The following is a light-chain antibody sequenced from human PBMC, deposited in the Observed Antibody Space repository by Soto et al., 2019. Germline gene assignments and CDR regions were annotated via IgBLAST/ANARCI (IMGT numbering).Light chain of an antibody. J-gene: IGLJ1*01. CDR2: EVT. CDR1: SSDVGGYDY. Sequence: QSVLTQPPSASGSPGQSVTISCTGTSSDVGGYDYDSWYQQHPGKAPKLMIYEVTIRPSGVSDRFSGSKSGNTASLTVSGLQAEDEADYYCSSYTGGNPSYVFGTGTKVTAL. CDR3: SSYTGGNPSYV. V-gene: IGLV2-8*01.